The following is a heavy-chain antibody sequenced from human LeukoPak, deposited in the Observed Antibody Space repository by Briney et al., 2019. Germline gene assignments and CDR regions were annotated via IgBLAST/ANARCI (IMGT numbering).Heavy chain of an antibody. Sequence: GGSLRLSCAASGCTFHTYDMHWVRQAPGKGLERVAGISYDGSNKYYSYSLKGRFTISRENSENTLYLQMNSLRAEDTAVYYCARERHFAKDYYYYGMDVWGQGTTVTVSS. D-gene: IGHD3-3*02. CDR1: GCTFHTYD. CDR3: ARERHFAKDYYYYGMDV. V-gene: IGHV3-30-3*01. CDR2: ISYDGSNK. J-gene: IGHJ6*02.